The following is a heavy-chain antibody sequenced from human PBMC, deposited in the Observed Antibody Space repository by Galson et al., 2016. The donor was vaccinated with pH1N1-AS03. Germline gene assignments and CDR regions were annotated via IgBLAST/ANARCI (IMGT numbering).Heavy chain of an antibody. Sequence: PALVKPTQTLTLTCTFSGFSLSTRGMCVSWIRQPPGKALEWLARIDWNDNKYYSTSLKTRLTISKDTSKNQVVLTMTNMDPVDTATYYCARFHYGDYSGWFDPWGQGTLVTVSS. V-gene: IGHV2-70*11. J-gene: IGHJ5*02. CDR1: GFSLSTRGMC. D-gene: IGHD4-17*01. CDR2: IDWNDNK. CDR3: ARFHYGDYSGWFDP.